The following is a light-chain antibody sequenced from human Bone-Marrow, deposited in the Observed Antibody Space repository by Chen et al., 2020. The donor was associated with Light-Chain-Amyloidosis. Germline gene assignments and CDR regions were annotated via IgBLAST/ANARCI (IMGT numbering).Light chain of an antibody. V-gene: IGLV3-21*02. Sequence: SYVLTQPSSVSVAPGQTATIACGGNNIGSTSVHWYQPTPGQAPLLVVYDDSDRPSGIPERLSGPNSGNTATLTISRVEAGDEAAYYCQVWDRSSDRPVFGGGTKLTVL. CDR3: QVWDRSSDRPV. CDR1: NIGSTS. J-gene: IGLJ3*02. CDR2: DDS.